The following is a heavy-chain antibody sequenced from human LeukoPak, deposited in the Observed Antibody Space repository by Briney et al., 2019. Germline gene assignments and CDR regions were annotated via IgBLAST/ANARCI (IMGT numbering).Heavy chain of an antibody. CDR2: IIPIFGTA. CDR1: GGTFSSYA. D-gene: IGHD6-6*01. V-gene: IGHV1-69*13. Sequence: SVKVSCKASGGTFSSYAISWVRQAPGQGLEWMGGIIPIFGTANYAQKFQGRVTITADESTSTAYMELSSLRSEDTAVYYCARDGYSSSSFTPFDYWGQGTLVTVSS. CDR3: ARDGYSSSSFTPFDY. J-gene: IGHJ4*02.